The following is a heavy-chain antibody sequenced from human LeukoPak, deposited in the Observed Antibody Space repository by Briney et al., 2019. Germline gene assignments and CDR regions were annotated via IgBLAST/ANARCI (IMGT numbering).Heavy chain of an antibody. J-gene: IGHJ5*02. CDR2: IDPGDSDA. Sequence: GESLKISCQGSGYRFTNYWIAWVRQMPGKGMEWMGIIDPGDSDARYSPSFEGQVTISADNSINTVYLQWSSPKASDSAMFYCARAVDTALGWFDPWGQGTLVTVSS. CDR1: GYRFTNYW. D-gene: IGHD5-18*01. V-gene: IGHV5-51*01. CDR3: ARAVDTALGWFDP.